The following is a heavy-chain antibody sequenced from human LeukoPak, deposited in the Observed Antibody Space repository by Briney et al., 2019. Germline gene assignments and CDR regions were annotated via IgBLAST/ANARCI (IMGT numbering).Heavy chain of an antibody. Sequence: GGSLRLSCAASGFTFSSYSMNWVRQAPGKGLEWVSYISSSSSTIYYADSVKGRFTISRDNAKNSLYLQMNSLRAEDTAVYYCARILTYYYDSSGPHFDYWGQGTLVTVSS. V-gene: IGHV3-48*04. D-gene: IGHD3-22*01. CDR2: ISSSSSTI. CDR3: ARILTYYYDSSGPHFDY. CDR1: GFTFSSYS. J-gene: IGHJ4*02.